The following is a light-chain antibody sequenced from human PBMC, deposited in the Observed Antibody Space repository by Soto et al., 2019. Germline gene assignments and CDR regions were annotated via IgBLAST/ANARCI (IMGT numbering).Light chain of an antibody. V-gene: IGLV1-47*01. CDR1: SSNIGNNF. CDR2: RSD. CDR3: ASWDDTRSGVV. J-gene: IGLJ3*02. Sequence: QSVLTQPPSASGTPGQRVTMSCSGSSSNIGNNFVFWYQHLPGTAPKLLIYRSDQRPSGVPDRFSASKSGTSASLAISGLRSDDEADYYCASWDDTRSGVVFCAGTKLTVL.